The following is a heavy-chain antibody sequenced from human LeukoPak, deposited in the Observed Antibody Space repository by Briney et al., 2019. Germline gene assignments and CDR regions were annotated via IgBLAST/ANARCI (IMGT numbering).Heavy chain of an antibody. Sequence: GASVKVSCKASGYTFSSYWIGWVRQMPGEGLEWVSIVYPGDADTRYSPAFQGHVTVSADKSMSTAYLQWSSLKASDTPLYYCARQRDGFFHYWAQGTLVPVSS. V-gene: IGHV5-51*01. J-gene: IGHJ4*02. D-gene: IGHD5-24*01. CDR2: VYPGDADT. CDR1: GYTFSSYW. CDR3: ARQRDGFFHY.